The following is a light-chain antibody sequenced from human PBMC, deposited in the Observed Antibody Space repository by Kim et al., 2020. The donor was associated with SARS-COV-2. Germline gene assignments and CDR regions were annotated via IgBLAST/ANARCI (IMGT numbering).Light chain of an antibody. CDR2: GAS. CDR1: QSVSSN. Sequence: VYPGERATRSCRASQSVSSNLAWSQQKPGQAPRLLIYGASTRATGIPARFSGSGSVTEFTLTISSLQSEDFAVYYCQQYNNWPPSTFGQGTKLEIK. CDR3: QQYNNWPPST. V-gene: IGKV3-15*01. J-gene: IGKJ2*01.